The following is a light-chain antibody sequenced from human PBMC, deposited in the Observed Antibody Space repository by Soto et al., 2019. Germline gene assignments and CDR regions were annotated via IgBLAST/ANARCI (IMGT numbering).Light chain of an antibody. CDR3: QQLNSYPFT. CDR1: QSVASSH. V-gene: IGKV3-20*01. J-gene: IGKJ3*01. CDR2: GAS. Sequence: EIVLTQSPGTLSLSPGERATLSCRASQSVASSHLAWYQQKPGQAPRLLIYGASSRATGIPDRFSGSGSGTDFTLTISSLQPEDFATYYCQQLNSYPFTFGPGTKGDIK.